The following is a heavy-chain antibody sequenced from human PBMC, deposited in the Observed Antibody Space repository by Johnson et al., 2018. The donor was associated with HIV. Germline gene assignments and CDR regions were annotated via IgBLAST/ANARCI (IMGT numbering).Heavy chain of an antibody. CDR2: INWNGGST. CDR3: ASWPHGSGSYQIDI. D-gene: IGHD3-10*01. V-gene: IGHV3-20*03. Sequence: VQLVESGGGVVRPGGSLRLSFAASGFTFDDYGMNWVRQAPGKGLEWVSGINWNGGSTGYADSVKGRFTISRDNSKNTLYLQMNSRRAEDTAVYYCASWPHGSGSYQIDIWGQGTMVTVSS. CDR1: GFTFDDYG. J-gene: IGHJ3*02.